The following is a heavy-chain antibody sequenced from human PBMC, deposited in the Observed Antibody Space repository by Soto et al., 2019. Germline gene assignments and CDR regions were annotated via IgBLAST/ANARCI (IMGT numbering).Heavy chain of an antibody. Sequence: SQTLSLTCVISGDRVSRNSAAWHWIRQSPSRGLEWLGRTYYRSKRYNDYAVSVKSRISINPDTSKNQFSLQLNSVTPEDTAVYYGARAPGWIDAFDIWGQGTMVTVSS. CDR2: TYYRSKRYN. V-gene: IGHV6-1*01. J-gene: IGHJ3*02. CDR3: ARAPGWIDAFDI. CDR1: GDRVSRNSAA. D-gene: IGHD5-12*01.